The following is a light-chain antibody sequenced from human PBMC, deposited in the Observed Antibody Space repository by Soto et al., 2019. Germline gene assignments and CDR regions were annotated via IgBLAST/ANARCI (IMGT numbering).Light chain of an antibody. CDR1: KRVSSSV. CDR3: QQYGYSPRT. Sequence: EIVLTPSPGTLSLSPGERATLSCRASKRVSSSVLTWYQQKPGKAPSLLTYDVFSRATGITDMFRGSGSGTDFTFTISRLEPADSSVCFCQQYGYSPRTFCQGAKVEI. J-gene: IGKJ1*01. CDR2: DVF. V-gene: IGKV3-20*01.